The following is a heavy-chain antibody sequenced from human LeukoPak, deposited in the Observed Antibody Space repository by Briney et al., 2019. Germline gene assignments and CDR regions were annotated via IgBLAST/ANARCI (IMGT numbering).Heavy chain of an antibody. CDR3: ATGNTFDY. CDR1: GLTFSGAW. J-gene: IGHJ4*02. D-gene: IGHD2/OR15-2a*01. Sequence: GGSLRLSCAASGLTFSGAWMSWVRQAPGKGLEWVGRIKSNTDGGTAYYAAPVTGRFVISRDDSKNTLYLQMNSLKIEDTAVYYCATGNTFDYWGQGTLVTVSS. V-gene: IGHV3-15*01. CDR2: IKSNTDGGTA.